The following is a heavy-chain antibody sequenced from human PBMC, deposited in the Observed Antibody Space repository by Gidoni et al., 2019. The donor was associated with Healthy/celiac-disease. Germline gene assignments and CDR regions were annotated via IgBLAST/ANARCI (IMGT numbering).Heavy chain of an antibody. CDR2: ISYDGSNK. V-gene: IGHV3-30*01. J-gene: IGHJ4*02. D-gene: IGHD2-8*02. Sequence: QVQLVESGGGVVQPGRSLSLSCAASGFTFSSYAMHWVRQAPGKGLEWVAVISYDGSNKYYADSVKGRFTISRDNSKNTLYLQMNSLRAEDTAVYYCARTSGTGHFDYWGQGTLVTVSS. CDR3: ARTSGTGHFDY. CDR1: GFTFSSYA.